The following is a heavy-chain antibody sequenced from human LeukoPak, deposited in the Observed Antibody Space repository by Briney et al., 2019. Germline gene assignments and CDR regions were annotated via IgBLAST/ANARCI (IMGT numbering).Heavy chain of an antibody. CDR1: GYSFNNYC. D-gene: IGHD6-6*01. V-gene: IGHV5-10-1*01. CDR3: ARHRPEYAVLDY. J-gene: IGHJ4*02. Sequence: GESLMTSRTSSGYSFNNYCSTGVLQMPGKGLEWMGRIDPSDSYTNYSPSFQGHVTISADKSISTAYLQWSRLKASDTAIYYCARHRPEYAVLDYWGQGTLVTVSS. CDR2: IDPSDSYT.